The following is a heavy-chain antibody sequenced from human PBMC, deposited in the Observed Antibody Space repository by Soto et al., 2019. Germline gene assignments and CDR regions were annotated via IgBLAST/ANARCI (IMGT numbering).Heavy chain of an antibody. V-gene: IGHV3-30-3*01. J-gene: IGHJ6*02. CDR2: ISYDGSNK. CDR1: GFTFSSYA. Sequence: PGGSLRLSCAASGFTFSSYAMHWVRQAPGKGLEWVAVISYDGSNKYYADSVKGRFTISRDNSKNTLYLQMNSLRAEDTAVYYCARDQGPAAAATPYYYYGMDVWGQGTTVTSP. CDR3: ARDQGPAAAATPYYYYGMDV. D-gene: IGHD6-13*01.